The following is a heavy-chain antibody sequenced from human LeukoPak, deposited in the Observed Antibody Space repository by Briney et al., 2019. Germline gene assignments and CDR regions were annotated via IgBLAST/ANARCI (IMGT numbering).Heavy chain of an antibody. D-gene: IGHD6-6*01. CDR3: ARESSSSRYFMDV. CDR2: IHYSGST. CDR1: GVSTRTSTSY. Sequence: SETLSLTCSVSGVSTRTSTSYWGWVRQPPGKGLEWIGSIHYSGSTYKNPSLKSRFTISMDTSKSQFSLKVTSLTAADSAVYFCARESSSSRYFMDVWGRGTTVTVSS. J-gene: IGHJ6*03. V-gene: IGHV4-39*07.